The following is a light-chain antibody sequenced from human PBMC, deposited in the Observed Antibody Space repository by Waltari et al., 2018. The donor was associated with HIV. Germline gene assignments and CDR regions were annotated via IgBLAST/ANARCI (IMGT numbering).Light chain of an antibody. V-gene: IGLV1-44*01. CDR3: AAWDDNVNGL. Sequence: QSVLIQPPSASGAPGPRVTISCSGRRSNIGRNSVTWSQQLPGAAPRLLVYNNNQRPSGVPDRFSGSKSGTSASLAISGLQFEDEGDYYCAAWDDNVNGLFGGGTKLTVL. J-gene: IGLJ2*01. CDR1: RSNIGRNS. CDR2: NNN.